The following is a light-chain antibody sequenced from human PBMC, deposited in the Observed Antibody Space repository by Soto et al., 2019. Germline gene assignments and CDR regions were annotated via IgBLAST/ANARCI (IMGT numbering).Light chain of an antibody. Sequence: EIVMTQSPATLSVSPGERATLSCRASQDVNNKLAWYQQKPGQAPRLLIYGASTRATGIPARLSGSGSGTDFILTISGLQAEDFAIYYCQQYNNWPLTFGQGTKVDIK. V-gene: IGKV3-15*01. CDR2: GAS. CDR1: QDVNNK. J-gene: IGKJ1*01. CDR3: QQYNNWPLT.